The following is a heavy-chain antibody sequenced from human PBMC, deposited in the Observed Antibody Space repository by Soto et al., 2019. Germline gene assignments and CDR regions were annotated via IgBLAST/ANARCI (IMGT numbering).Heavy chain of an antibody. CDR1: GFTFSSYS. V-gene: IGHV3-21*01. Sequence: GGSLRLSCAASGFTFSSYSMNWVRQAPWKGLEWVSSISSSSSYIYYADSVKGRFTISRDNAKNSLYLQMNSLRAEDTAVYYCAREEDSSGYYYPYYYYGMDVWGQGTTVTVSS. CDR2: ISSSSSYI. J-gene: IGHJ6*02. D-gene: IGHD3-22*01. CDR3: AREEDSSGYYYPYYYYGMDV.